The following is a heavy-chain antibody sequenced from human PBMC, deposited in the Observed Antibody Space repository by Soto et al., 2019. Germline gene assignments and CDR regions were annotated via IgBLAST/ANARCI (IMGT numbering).Heavy chain of an antibody. Sequence: ASVKVSGKASGYTFTSYYMHWVRQAPGQGLEWMGIINPSGGSTSYAQKFQGRVTMTRDTSTSTVYMELSSLRSEDTAVYYCARGDYDFWSGYYVYYYYGMDVWGQGTTVTVSS. V-gene: IGHV1-46*01. J-gene: IGHJ6*02. CDR1: GYTFTSYY. CDR3: ARGDYDFWSGYYVYYYYGMDV. D-gene: IGHD3-3*01. CDR2: INPSGGST.